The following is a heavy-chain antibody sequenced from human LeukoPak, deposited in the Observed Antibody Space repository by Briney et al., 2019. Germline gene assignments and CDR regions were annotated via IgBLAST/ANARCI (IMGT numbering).Heavy chain of an antibody. CDR1: GYTFTSYY. V-gene: IGHV1-46*01. CDR3: ARGHDTLTGYYYYGMDV. J-gene: IGHJ6*02. D-gene: IGHD3-9*01. CDR2: INPSGGST. Sequence: ASVKVSCKASGYTFTSYYMHWVRQAPGQGLEWMGVINPSGGSTSYAQKFQGRVTMTRDTSTSTVYMELSSLRSEDTAVYYCARGHDTLTGYYYYGMDVWGQGTTVTVSS.